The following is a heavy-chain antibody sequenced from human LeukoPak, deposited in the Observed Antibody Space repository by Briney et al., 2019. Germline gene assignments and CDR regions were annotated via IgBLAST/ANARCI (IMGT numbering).Heavy chain of an antibody. CDR3: AKGSGYSFGYLDY. Sequence: GGSLRLSCAASGFTFSSYSMNWVRQAPGKGLEWVSHIIWNSGTKGYADSVRGRFTISRDNAKNSLYLQMNSLRTEDTALYYCAKGSGYSFGYLDYWGQGTLVTVSS. V-gene: IGHV3-9*01. CDR1: GFTFSSYS. CDR2: IIWNSGTK. D-gene: IGHD5-18*01. J-gene: IGHJ4*02.